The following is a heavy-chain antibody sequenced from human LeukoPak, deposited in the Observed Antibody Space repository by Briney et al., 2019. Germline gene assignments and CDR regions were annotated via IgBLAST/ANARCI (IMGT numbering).Heavy chain of an antibody. V-gene: IGHV3-30*03. CDR2: ISYDGSNK. CDR3: ARDYCSSTSCYGINWFDP. Sequence: GGSLRLSCAASGFTFSSYGMHWVRQAPGKGLEWVALISYDGSNKYYADSVKGRFTISRDNAKNSLYLQMNSLRAEDTAVYYCARDYCSSTSCYGINWFDPWGQGTLVTVSS. D-gene: IGHD2-2*01. J-gene: IGHJ5*02. CDR1: GFTFSSYG.